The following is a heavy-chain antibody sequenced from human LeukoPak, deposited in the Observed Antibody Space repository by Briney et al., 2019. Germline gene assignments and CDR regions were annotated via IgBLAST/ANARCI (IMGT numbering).Heavy chain of an antibody. CDR3: ARHDGDYVDC. J-gene: IGHJ4*02. D-gene: IGHD4-17*01. CDR2: IYPGDSDT. Sequence: GESLKISCKGSGYNFSSYWIGWVRQMPGKGLEWMGIIYPGDSDTKYSPSFQGQVTISADKSISTAFLQWSGLKASDTAMYYCARHDGDYVDCWGQGTLVTVSS. V-gene: IGHV5-51*01. CDR1: GYNFSSYW.